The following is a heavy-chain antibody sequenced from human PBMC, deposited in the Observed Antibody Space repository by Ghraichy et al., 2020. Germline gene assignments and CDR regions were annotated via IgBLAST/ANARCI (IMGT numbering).Heavy chain of an antibody. V-gene: IGHV4-39*01. CDR2: VFYSGTA. CDR3: ARQVNGYYYGLGSYFD. D-gene: IGHD3-10*01. Sequence: SETLSLTCTVSGGSISGSGNYWGWIRQAPGKGLEWIGSVFYSGTAYYNPSLKSRVTISVDTSQTQFFLGLTSVTAADTAVYYCARQVNGYYYGLGSYFDWGQGTLVTVSS. J-gene: IGHJ1*01. CDR1: GGSISGSGNY.